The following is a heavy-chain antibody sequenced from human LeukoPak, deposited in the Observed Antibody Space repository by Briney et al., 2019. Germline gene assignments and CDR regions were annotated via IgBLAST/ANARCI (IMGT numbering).Heavy chain of an antibody. CDR2: ISGSGGST. Sequence: GGSLRLSCAASGFTFSNAWMNWVRQAPGKGLECVSIISGSGGSTYDADSVKGRFTISRDNSKNTVYLQMNSLRAEDTAVYYCAKICGSCQSGIFDYWGQGALVTVSS. V-gene: IGHV3-23*01. CDR1: GFTFSNAW. D-gene: IGHD2-15*01. CDR3: AKICGSCQSGIFDY. J-gene: IGHJ4*02.